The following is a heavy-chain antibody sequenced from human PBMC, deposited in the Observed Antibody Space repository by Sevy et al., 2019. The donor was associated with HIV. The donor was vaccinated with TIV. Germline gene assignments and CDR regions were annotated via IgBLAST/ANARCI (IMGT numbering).Heavy chain of an antibody. CDR3: ARESYDFWTGPVDYDYGMDV. V-gene: IGHV1-2*02. J-gene: IGHJ6*02. Sequence: ASVKVSCKASGYTFTDTGYYVHWVRQAPGQGLEWMGWINPKSGATNYAQKFQGRVTMTREKSVSTANRELSRLRSDDRAVYYCARESYDFWTGPVDYDYGMDVWGQGTTVTVSS. CDR1: GYTFTDTGYY. D-gene: IGHD3-3*01. CDR2: INPKSGAT.